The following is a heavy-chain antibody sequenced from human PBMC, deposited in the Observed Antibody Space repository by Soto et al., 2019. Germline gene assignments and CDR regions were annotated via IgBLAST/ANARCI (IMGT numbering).Heavy chain of an antibody. D-gene: IGHD3-10*01. CDR3: ARDSVTMVRGVIIRGDYYYYYMDV. V-gene: IGHV4-31*03. CDR1: GGSISSGGYY. J-gene: IGHJ6*03. Sequence: SETLSLTCTVSGGSISSGGYYWSWIRQHPGKGLEWIGYIYYSGSTYYNPSLKSRVTISVDTSKNQFSLKLSSVTAADTAVYYCARDSVTMVRGVIIRGDYYYYYMDVWGKGTTVTVSS. CDR2: IYYSGST.